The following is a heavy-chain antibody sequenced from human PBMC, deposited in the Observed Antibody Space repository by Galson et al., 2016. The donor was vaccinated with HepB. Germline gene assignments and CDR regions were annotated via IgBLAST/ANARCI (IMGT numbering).Heavy chain of an antibody. CDR3: ARIKYSGYSPGIFFDS. V-gene: IGHV4-31*03. D-gene: IGHD5-12*01. CDR1: DGSINSGGYY. J-gene: IGHJ4*02. Sequence: TLSLTCTVSDGSINSGGYYWSWIRQLPVKGLEWIGYVFYSGTTYYNPSLKSRVTISIDTSNRQFSLKLNSVTAADTAGYYCARIKYSGYSPGIFFDSWGQGILVSVSS. CDR2: VFYSGTT.